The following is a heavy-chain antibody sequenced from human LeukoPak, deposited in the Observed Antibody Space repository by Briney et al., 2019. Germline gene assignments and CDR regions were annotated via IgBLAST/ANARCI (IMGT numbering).Heavy chain of an antibody. J-gene: IGHJ4*02. V-gene: IGHV1-3*01. Sequence: VASVKVSCKASGYTFTSYAMHWVRQAPGQRLEWMGWINAGNGNTKYSQKFQGRVTITRDTSASTAYMELSSLRSEDTAVYYCARDRGIAAAGTGDYWGQGTLVTVSS. CDR1: GYTFTSYA. D-gene: IGHD6-13*01. CDR2: INAGNGNT. CDR3: ARDRGIAAAGTGDY.